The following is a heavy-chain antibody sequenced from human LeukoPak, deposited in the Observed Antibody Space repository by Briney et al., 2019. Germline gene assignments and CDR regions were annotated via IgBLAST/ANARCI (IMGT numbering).Heavy chain of an antibody. V-gene: IGHV3-72*01. Sequence: LSLTCAVYGGSFSGYYWSWVRQAPGKGLEWVARTRNRANSYSTEYAASVKGRFTISRDESQNSLYLQMNSLKTEDTAVYYCTRYQLPQRFFDYWGQGSLVTVPS. D-gene: IGHD2-2*01. CDR2: TRNRANSYST. CDR1: GGSFSGYY. J-gene: IGHJ4*02. CDR3: TRYQLPQRFFDY.